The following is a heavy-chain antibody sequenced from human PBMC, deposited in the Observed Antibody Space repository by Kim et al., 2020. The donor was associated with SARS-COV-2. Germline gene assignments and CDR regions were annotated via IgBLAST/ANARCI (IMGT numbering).Heavy chain of an antibody. V-gene: IGHV1-8*01. D-gene: IGHD2-15*01. Sequence: NTGYAQKFQGRVTMTRNTSISTAYMELSSLRSEDTAVYYCARISAATKDYWGQGTLVTVSS. CDR2: NT. J-gene: IGHJ4*02. CDR3: ARISAATKDY.